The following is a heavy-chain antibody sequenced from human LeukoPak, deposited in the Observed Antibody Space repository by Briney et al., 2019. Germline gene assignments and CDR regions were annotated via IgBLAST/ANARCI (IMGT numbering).Heavy chain of an antibody. J-gene: IGHJ4*02. CDR3: AREPIVGVHFDY. D-gene: IGHD1-26*01. Sequence: PGGSLRLSCAASGFTFSSYAMHWVRQAPGKGLEWVAVISYDGSNKYYADSVMGRFTISRDNAKNTLYLQMNSLRAEDTAVYYCAREPIVGVHFDYWGQGTLVTVSS. V-gene: IGHV3-30*04. CDR1: GFTFSSYA. CDR2: ISYDGSNK.